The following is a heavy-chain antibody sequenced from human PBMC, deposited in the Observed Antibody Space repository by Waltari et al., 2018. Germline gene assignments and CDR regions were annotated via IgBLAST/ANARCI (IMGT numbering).Heavy chain of an antibody. CDR3: ARRVWRIAVSGRRPPSGYFQH. D-gene: IGHD6-19*01. CDR2: INHMGST. CDR1: GGSFSGYY. Sequence: QVQLQQWGAGLLTPSETLSLTCAVYGGSFSGYYWSWLLPTPGQGLGWIGEINHMGSTNYNPSLKSRVTISVDTSKNQFSLKLSSVTAADTAVYYCARRVWRIAVSGRRPPSGYFQHWGQGTLVTVSS. J-gene: IGHJ1*01. V-gene: IGHV4-34*01.